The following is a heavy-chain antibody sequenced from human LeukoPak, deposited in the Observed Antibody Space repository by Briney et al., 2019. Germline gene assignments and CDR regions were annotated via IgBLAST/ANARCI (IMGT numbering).Heavy chain of an antibody. CDR1: GGSISSYY. Sequence: SETLSLTCTVSGGSISSYYWSWIRQPPGKGLEWIGYIYYSGSTNYNPSLKSRVTIPVDTSKNQFSLKLSSVTAAATAVYYCASAGEQWLVRGIGSFDIWGQGTMVTVSS. J-gene: IGHJ3*02. CDR2: IYYSGST. D-gene: IGHD6-19*01. CDR3: ASAGEQWLVRGIGSFDI. V-gene: IGHV4-59*08.